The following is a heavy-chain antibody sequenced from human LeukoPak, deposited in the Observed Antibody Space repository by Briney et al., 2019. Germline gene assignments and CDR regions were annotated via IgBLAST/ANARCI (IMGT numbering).Heavy chain of an antibody. CDR1: GFTFSSYS. J-gene: IGHJ4*02. Sequence: GGSLRLSCAASGFTFSSYSMNWVRQAPGKGLEWVSSISSGGSYIYYADSVKGRFTISRDNAKNSLYLQMNSLRAEDTALYYCAKDSMVRGVPVYFDYWGQGTLVTVSS. V-gene: IGHV3-21*04. CDR3: AKDSMVRGVPVYFDY. D-gene: IGHD3-10*01. CDR2: ISSGGSYI.